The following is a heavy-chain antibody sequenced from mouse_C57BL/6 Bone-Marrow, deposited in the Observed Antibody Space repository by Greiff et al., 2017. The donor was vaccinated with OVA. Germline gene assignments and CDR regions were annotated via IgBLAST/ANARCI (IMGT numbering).Heavy chain of an antibody. D-gene: IGHD2-1*01. Sequence: EVQVVESGAGLVKPGGSLKLSCAASGFTFSSYAMSWVRQTPEKRLEWVAYISRGGDYIYSADTVKGRFTLSRDNAWNTLYLQMSSLKSEDTAMSYCTRLLDAMDYWGQGTSVTVSS. V-gene: IGHV5-9-1*02. CDR1: GFTFSSYA. CDR2: ISRGGDYI. CDR3: TRLLDAMDY. J-gene: IGHJ4*01.